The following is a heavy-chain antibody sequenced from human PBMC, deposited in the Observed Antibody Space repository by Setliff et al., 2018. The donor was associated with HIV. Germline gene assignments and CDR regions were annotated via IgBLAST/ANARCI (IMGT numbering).Heavy chain of an antibody. CDR2: ITTYNGGT. D-gene: IGHD1-26*01. CDR3: TRGGYSGALLDAFDI. Sequence: ASVKVSCKASGYSFTSYGLSWVRQAPGQGLGWMGSITTYNGGTNYAQKFQGRVTMTTDTSTSTAYMEPRSLRSDDTAVYYCTRGGYSGALLDAFDIWGQGTMVTVSS. J-gene: IGHJ3*02. V-gene: IGHV1-18*01. CDR1: GYSFTSYG.